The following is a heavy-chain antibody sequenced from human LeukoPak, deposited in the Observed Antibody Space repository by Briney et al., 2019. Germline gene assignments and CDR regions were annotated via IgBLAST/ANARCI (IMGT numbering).Heavy chain of an antibody. CDR2: IYYSGST. J-gene: IGHJ4*02. V-gene: IGHV4-59*01. CDR3: ARKDGDW. Sequence: SETLSLTCTVSGGSIRSYYWSWIRQPPGKGLEWIGYIYYSGSTNYNPSLKSRVTISVDTSKNQFSLKLSSVTAADTAVYYCARKDGDWWGQGTLVTVSS. D-gene: IGHD3-9*01. CDR1: GGSIRSYY.